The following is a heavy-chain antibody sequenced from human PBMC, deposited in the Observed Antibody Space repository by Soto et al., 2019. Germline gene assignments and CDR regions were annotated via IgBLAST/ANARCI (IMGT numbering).Heavy chain of an antibody. Sequence: PGGSLRLSCAASGFTVSSNYMSWVRQAPGKWPEWVSVTYSGGSTYYADSVKGRFTISRDNSKNTLYLQMNSLRAEDTAVYYCARAPSWTAGPFDYWGQGTLVTVSS. J-gene: IGHJ4*02. CDR3: ARAPSWTAGPFDY. CDR1: GFTVSSNY. V-gene: IGHV3-66*01. CDR2: TYSGGST. D-gene: IGHD6-25*01.